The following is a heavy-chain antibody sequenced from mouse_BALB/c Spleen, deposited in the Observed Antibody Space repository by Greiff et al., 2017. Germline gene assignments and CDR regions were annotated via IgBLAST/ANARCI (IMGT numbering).Heavy chain of an antibody. CDR1: GFTFSSYA. J-gene: IGHJ3*01. CDR3: ANALITTVAPFAY. Sequence: EVQLVESGGGLVKPGGSLKLSCAASGFTFSSYAMSWVRQTPEKRLEWVASISSGGSTYYPDSVKGRFTISRDNARNILYLQMSSLRSEDTAMYYCANALITTVAPFAYWGQGTLVTVSA. D-gene: IGHD1-1*01. CDR2: ISSGGST. V-gene: IGHV5-6-5*01.